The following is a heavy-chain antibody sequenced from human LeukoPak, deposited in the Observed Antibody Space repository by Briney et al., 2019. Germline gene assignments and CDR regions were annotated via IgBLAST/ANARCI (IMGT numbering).Heavy chain of an antibody. CDR3: ARHGGNYDFDY. V-gene: IGHV4-59*08. Sequence: SETLSLTCSVSSGSISTYYWSWIRQPPGKGLEWIGYTYHRGSTNCNPSLKSRVTMSVDTSKNQFSLKLTSVTAADTAVYYCARHGGNYDFDYWGQGTLVTVSS. CDR2: TYHRGST. CDR1: SGSISTYY. D-gene: IGHD4-11*01. J-gene: IGHJ4*02.